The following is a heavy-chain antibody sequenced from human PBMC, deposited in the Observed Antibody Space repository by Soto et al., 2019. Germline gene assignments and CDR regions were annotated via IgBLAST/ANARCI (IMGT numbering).Heavy chain of an antibody. CDR1: GGSISSSSYY. CDR2: IYYSGST. CDR3: ARGAYTSSWYYFGC. V-gene: IGHV4-39*07. Sequence: TLSLTCTVSGGSISSSSYYWGWIRQPPGQGLEWIGSIYYSGSTYYNPSLKSRVTISVDTSKNQFSLRLSSVTAAAMAVYYCARGAYTSSWYYFGCWGQERLVTVCS. J-gene: IGHJ4*02. D-gene: IGHD6-13*01.